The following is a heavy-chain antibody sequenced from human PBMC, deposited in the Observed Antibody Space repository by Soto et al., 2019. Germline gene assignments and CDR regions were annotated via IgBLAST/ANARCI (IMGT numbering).Heavy chain of an antibody. D-gene: IGHD6-19*01. CDR1: GFTFSNFP. CDR3: ARREAVAGANDY. CDR2: ISAINTGT. Sequence: EVQLLESGGGLVQPGGSLRLSCAASGFTFSNFPMSWVRQAPGKGLEWVSVISAINTGTYYADSVKGRFTISRDNSKNTLYLQMNSLRAEDTAIYCCARREAVAGANDYWGQGTLVTVSS. J-gene: IGHJ4*02. V-gene: IGHV3-23*01.